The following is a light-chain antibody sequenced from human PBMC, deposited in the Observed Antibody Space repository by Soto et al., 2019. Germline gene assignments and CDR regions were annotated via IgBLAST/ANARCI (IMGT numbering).Light chain of an antibody. CDR3: SSYTSSSTYV. J-gene: IGLJ1*01. V-gene: IGLV2-14*01. CDR2: DVS. CDR1: SSDVGGYNY. Sequence: QSALTQPASVSGSXXXSXTISCTGTSSDVGGYNYVSWYQQHPGKAPKLMIYDVSNRPSGVSNRFSGSKSGNTASLTISGLQAEDEADYYCSSYTSSSTYVFGTGTKLTVL.